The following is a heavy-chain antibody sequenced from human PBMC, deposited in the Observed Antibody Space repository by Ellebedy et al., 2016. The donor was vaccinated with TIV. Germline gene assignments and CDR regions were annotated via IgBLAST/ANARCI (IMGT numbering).Heavy chain of an antibody. CDR1: GFTVSYPY. Sequence: GGSLRLSCAASGFTVSYPYMSGVRQAQGKGLEWASVIQTGGNTYYADSVRGRFTISRDSSKNTLYLQMNSLRAEDTAVYYCARRITGTYGDDALDIWGQGTMVTVPS. V-gene: IGHV3-53*01. J-gene: IGHJ3*02. CDR2: IQTGGNT. D-gene: IGHD1-20*01. CDR3: ARRITGTYGDDALDI.